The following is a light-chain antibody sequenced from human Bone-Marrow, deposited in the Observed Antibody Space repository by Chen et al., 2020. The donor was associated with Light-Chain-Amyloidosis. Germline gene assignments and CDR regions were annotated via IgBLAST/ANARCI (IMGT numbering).Light chain of an antibody. CDR2: DVS. Sequence: SYVLTQPSSVSVAPGQTATIACGGNNIGSTSVHWYQQTPGQAPRLVVYDVSDRPSGIPALLSGSNSGNTATLTISRFEAGDEADYYCQVWDRSRDRPVFGGGTKLTVL. V-gene: IGLV3-21*02. J-gene: IGLJ3*02. CDR3: QVWDRSRDRPV. CDR1: NIGSTS.